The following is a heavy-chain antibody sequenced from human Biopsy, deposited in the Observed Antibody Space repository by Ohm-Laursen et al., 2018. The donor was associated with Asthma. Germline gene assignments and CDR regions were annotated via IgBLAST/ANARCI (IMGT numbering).Heavy chain of an antibody. CDR3: ARGPELDV. CDR2: TNERGVT. J-gene: IGHJ6*02. V-gene: IGHV4-34*01. Sequence: LRLSCAASGFSFSEFVMHWVRQAPGKGLEWIGETNERGVTNNNPSLKSRVIISIDTYWNRVSLKLTSVTAADTAVYYCARGPELDVWGQGTTVTVSS. CDR1: GFSFSEFV.